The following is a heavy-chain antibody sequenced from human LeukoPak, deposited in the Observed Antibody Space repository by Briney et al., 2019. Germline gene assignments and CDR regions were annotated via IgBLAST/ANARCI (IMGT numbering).Heavy chain of an antibody. J-gene: IGHJ4*02. CDR2: ISWDGGSA. CDR3: AKAGLRSAAYFDY. CDR1: GFMFDDYS. Sequence: GGSLRLSCAASGFMFDDYSMHWVRQAPGKGLEWVSLISWDGGSAHYADSVEGRFTISRDNAKNSLYLQMNSLRAEDTALYYCAKAGLRSAAYFDYWGQGTLVTVSS. V-gene: IGHV3-43*01. D-gene: IGHD4-17*01.